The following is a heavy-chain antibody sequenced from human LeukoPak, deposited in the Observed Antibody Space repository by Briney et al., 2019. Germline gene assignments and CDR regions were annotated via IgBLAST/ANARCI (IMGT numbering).Heavy chain of an antibody. Sequence: PGXSLRLSCAASGLTFSSYAMSWVRQARGKGLEWVSVISSSGSSTYYADSVKGRFTISRDYSKNTLYLQMNSLRAEDTAVYYCAKRYSSTSVALDYWGQGTLVTVSS. CDR2: ISSSGSST. D-gene: IGHD6-13*01. CDR1: GLTFSSYA. J-gene: IGHJ4*02. V-gene: IGHV3-23*01. CDR3: AKRYSSTSVALDY.